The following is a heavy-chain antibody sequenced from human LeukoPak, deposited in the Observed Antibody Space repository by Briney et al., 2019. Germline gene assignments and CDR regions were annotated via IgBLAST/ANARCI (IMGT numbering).Heavy chain of an antibody. D-gene: IGHD2-8*01. Sequence: SETLSLTCAVYGVSFSGYYWSWIRQPPGKGLEWIGEINHSGSTNYNPSLKSRVTISVDTSKNQFSLKLSSVTAADTAVYYCARLYRGYWGQGTLVTVSS. CDR3: ARLYRGY. CDR1: GVSFSGYY. J-gene: IGHJ4*02. V-gene: IGHV4-34*01. CDR2: INHSGST.